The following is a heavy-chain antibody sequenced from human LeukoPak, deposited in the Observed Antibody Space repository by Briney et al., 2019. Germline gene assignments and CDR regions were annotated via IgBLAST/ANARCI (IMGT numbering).Heavy chain of an antibody. CDR1: GFAFSSSG. Sequence: GGSLRLSCAASGFAFSSSGMHWVRQAPGKGLEWVAFIGRDGSTKYYADSVKGRFTISRDNAKNSLYLQMNSLRVEDTAVYYCARGAFWETAAALSGEYFQHWGQGTLVTVSS. D-gene: IGHD6-13*01. J-gene: IGHJ1*01. CDR3: ARGAFWETAAALSGEYFQH. V-gene: IGHV3-30*02. CDR2: IGRDGSTK.